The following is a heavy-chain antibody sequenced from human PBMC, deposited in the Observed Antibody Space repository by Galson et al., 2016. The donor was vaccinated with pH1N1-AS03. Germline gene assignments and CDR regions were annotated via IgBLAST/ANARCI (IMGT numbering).Heavy chain of an antibody. CDR3: AREPWGSTQGEY. CDR1: GFTINNNY. D-gene: IGHD3-16*01. J-gene: IGHJ4*02. Sequence: SLRLSCAASGFTINNNYMSWVRQAPGKGLEWVSVIYGGGDTFYADSVKGRFTITRDNSNNTVYLQMNSLRVEDTAVYYCAREPWGSTQGEYWGQGTLVTVSS. CDR2: IYGGGDT. V-gene: IGHV3-53*01.